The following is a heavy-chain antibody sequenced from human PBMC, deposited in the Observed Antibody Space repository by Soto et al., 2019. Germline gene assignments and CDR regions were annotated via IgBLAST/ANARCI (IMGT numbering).Heavy chain of an antibody. CDR3: AKGTYSSSWYYYYYYGMDV. Sequence: GGSLRLSCAAYGFTFSSYGMHWVRQAPGKGLEWVAVISYDGSNKYYADSVKGRFTISRDNSKNTLYLQMNSLRAEDTAVYYCAKGTYSSSWYYYYYYGMDVWGQGTTVTVYS. CDR2: ISYDGSNK. D-gene: IGHD6-13*01. CDR1: GFTFSSYG. J-gene: IGHJ6*02. V-gene: IGHV3-30*18.